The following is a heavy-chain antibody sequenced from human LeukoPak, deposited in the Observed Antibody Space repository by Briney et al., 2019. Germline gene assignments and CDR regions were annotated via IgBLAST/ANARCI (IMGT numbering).Heavy chain of an antibody. CDR1: GYTFTSYG. Sequence: ASVKVSCKASGYTFTSYGISWVRQAPGQGLEWMGWISAYNGNTNYAQKLQGRVTMTTDTSTSTAYMELRSLRSDGTAVYYCARLVVVVVAATPLLYYFDYWGQGTLVTVSS. CDR3: ARLVVVVVAATPLLYYFDY. V-gene: IGHV1-18*01. J-gene: IGHJ4*02. CDR2: ISAYNGNT. D-gene: IGHD2-15*01.